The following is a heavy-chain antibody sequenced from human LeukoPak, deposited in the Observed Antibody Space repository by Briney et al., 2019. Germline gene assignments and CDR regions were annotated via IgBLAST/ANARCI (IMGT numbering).Heavy chain of an antibody. J-gene: IGHJ4*02. Sequence: GGALRLSCSASGFTFSSYVMTWVRQAPGQGLEWVSAISGSGDDTYYADSVKGRFTISRDNSKNTLYLQMNSLRAEDTAVYYCAKKEAMIRGVPYYYDFWGQGTLVTVSS. CDR2: ISGSGDDT. V-gene: IGHV3-23*01. CDR1: GFTFSSYV. CDR3: AKKEAMIRGVPYYYDF. D-gene: IGHD3-10*01.